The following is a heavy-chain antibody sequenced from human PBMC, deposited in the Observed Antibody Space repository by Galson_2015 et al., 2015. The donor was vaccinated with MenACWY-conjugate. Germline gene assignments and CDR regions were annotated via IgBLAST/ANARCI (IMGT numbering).Heavy chain of an antibody. V-gene: IGHV4-59*01. CDR3: ARDISMVRGVMGL. CDR2: VYYSGST. D-gene: IGHD3-10*01. J-gene: IGHJ4*02. CDR1: GGSISSYY. Sequence: SETLSLTCTVSGGSISSYYWNWIRQPPGKGLEWIGYVYYSGSTNYNPSLKSRVTISVDTSKNQFSLELTSVTAADTAVYYCARDISMVRGVMGLWGQGTLVTVSS.